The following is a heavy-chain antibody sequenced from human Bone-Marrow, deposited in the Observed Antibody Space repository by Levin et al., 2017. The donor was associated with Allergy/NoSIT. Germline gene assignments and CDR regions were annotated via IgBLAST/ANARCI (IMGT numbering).Heavy chain of an antibody. D-gene: IGHD3-3*01. CDR2: IHYSGST. Sequence: SETLSLTCTVSGGSVSSGDYYWNWIRQPPGKGLELIGYIHYSGSTYYNPSLMSRATISVDTSKNQFSLKLTSVTAADTAVYYCARDYDFWSGSIEWGQGTLVTVSS. CDR3: ARDYDFWSGSIE. CDR1: GGSVSSGDYY. V-gene: IGHV4-30-4*01. J-gene: IGHJ4*02.